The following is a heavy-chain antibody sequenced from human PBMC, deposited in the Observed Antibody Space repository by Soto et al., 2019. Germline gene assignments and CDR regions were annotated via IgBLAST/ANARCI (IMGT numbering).Heavy chain of an antibody. CDR3: ARGRPYYYDSSGAYYFDY. J-gene: IGHJ4*02. D-gene: IGHD3-22*01. Sequence: QVQLQESSPGLVKPSQTLTLTCTVSGGSISSGDYYWSWIRQPPGKGLEWIGYIYYSGSTYYNPSLKSRVTISVDTSKNQFSLKLSSVTAADTAVYYCARGRPYYYDSSGAYYFDYWGQGTLVTVSS. V-gene: IGHV4-30-4*01. CDR1: GGSISSGDYY. CDR2: IYYSGST.